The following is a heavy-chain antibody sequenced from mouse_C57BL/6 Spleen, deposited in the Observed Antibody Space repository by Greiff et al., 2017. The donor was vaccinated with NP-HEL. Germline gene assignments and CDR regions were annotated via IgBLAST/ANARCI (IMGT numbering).Heavy chain of an antibody. Sequence: QVQLKQSGAELVKPGASVKISCKASGYAFSSYWMNWVKQRPGKGLEWIGQIYPGDGDTNYNGKFKGKATLTADKSSSTAYMQLSSLTSEDSAVYFCARGDYSNSFAYWGQGTLVTVSA. J-gene: IGHJ3*01. CDR2: IYPGDGDT. D-gene: IGHD2-5*01. V-gene: IGHV1-80*01. CDR3: ARGDYSNSFAY. CDR1: GYAFSSYW.